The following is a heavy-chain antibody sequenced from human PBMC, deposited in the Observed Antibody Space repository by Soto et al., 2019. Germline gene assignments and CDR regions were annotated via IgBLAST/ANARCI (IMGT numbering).Heavy chain of an antibody. CDR2: IIPIFGTA. J-gene: IGHJ4*02. Sequence: QVQLVQSGAEVKKPGSSVKVSCKASGGTFSSYAISWVRQAPGQGLEWMGGIIPIFGTANYAQTFQRRVTITADESTSTAYMELSSLRSEDTAVYYCARDRYYGSGSYYVVGLFDYWGQGTLVTVSS. D-gene: IGHD3-10*01. CDR1: GGTFSSYA. V-gene: IGHV1-69*01. CDR3: ARDRYYGSGSYYVVGLFDY.